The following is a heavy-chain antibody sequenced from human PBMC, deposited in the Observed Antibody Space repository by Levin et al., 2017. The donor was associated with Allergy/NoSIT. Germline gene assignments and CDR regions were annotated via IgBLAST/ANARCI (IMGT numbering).Heavy chain of an antibody. D-gene: IGHD2-15*01. CDR3: AKDGPVVVVAEYYYGMDV. Sequence: GESLKISCAASGFTFSSYAMSWVRQAPGKGLEWVSAISGSGGSTYYADSVKGRFTISRDNSKNTLYLQMNSLRAEDTAVYYCAKDGPVVVVAEYYYGMDVWGQGTTVTVSS. CDR1: GFTFSSYA. CDR2: ISGSGGST. J-gene: IGHJ6*02. V-gene: IGHV3-23*01.